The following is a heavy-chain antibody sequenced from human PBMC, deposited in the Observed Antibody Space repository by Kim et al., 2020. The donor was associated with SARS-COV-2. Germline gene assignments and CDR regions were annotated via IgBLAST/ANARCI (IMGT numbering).Heavy chain of an antibody. V-gene: IGHV3-20*01. CDR1: GFTFDDYG. CDR3: ARVGGAGGVYWYFGL. D-gene: IGHD1-26*01. CDR2: INWNGGST. J-gene: IGHJ2*01. Sequence: GGSLRLSCAASGFTFDDYGMSWVRQAPGKGLEWVSGINWNGGSTGYADSVKGRFTISRDNAKNSLYLQMNSLRAEDTALYHCARVGGAGGVYWYFGLWGRGNLVPLFS.